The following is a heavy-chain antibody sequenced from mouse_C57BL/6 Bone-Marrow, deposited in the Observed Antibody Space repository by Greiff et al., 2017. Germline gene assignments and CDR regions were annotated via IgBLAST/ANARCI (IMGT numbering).Heavy chain of an antibody. CDR2: ISSGGSYT. V-gene: IGHV5-6*02. Sequence: EVKVVESGGDLVKPGGSLKLSCAASGFTFSSYGMSWVRQTPDKRLEWVATISSGGSYTYYPDSVKGRFTISSDNAKNTLYLQMSSLKSEDTAMYYCARRDYYSNFYAMDYWGQGTSVTVSS. D-gene: IGHD2-5*01. CDR3: ARRDYYSNFYAMDY. CDR1: GFTFSSYG. J-gene: IGHJ4*01.